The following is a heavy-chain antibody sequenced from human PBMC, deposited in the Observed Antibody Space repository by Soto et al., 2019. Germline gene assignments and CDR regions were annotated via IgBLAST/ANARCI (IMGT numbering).Heavy chain of an antibody. V-gene: IGHV3-21*01. Sequence: EVQLVESGGGLVKPGGSLRLSCAASGFTFSSYSMNWVRQAPGKGLEWVSSISSSSSYIYYADSVKGRFTISRDKAKNSLNLQMNSLRAEDTAVYYCARGRGAAGTDSVQYYGMDGWGQGTTVTVSS. CDR3: ARGRGAAGTDSVQYYGMDG. J-gene: IGHJ6*02. D-gene: IGHD6-13*01. CDR2: ISSSSSYI. CDR1: GFTFSSYS.